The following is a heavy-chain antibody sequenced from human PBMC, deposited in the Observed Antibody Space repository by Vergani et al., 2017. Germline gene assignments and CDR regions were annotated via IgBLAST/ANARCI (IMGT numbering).Heavy chain of an antibody. CDR2: ICPGDSDT. J-gene: IGHJ3*02. CDR3: ARRGVDSSWVYAFDI. Sequence: EVQLVQSGAEVKKPGESLKISCKGSGYSFTSYWIGWVRQMPGKGLEWMGIICPGDSDTRYSPSFQGQVTISADKSISTAYLQWSSLKASDTAMYYCARRGVDSSWVYAFDIWGQGTMVTVSS. V-gene: IGHV5-51*01. CDR1: GYSFTSYW. D-gene: IGHD6-13*01.